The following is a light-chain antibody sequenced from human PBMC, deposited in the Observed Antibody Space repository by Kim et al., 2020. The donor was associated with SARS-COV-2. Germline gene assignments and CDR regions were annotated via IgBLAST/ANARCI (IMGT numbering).Light chain of an antibody. J-gene: IGKJ4*01. V-gene: IGKV3-20*01. CDR1: QSVSSSY. CDR3: QQYGSSPFLT. Sequence: PGERATLSCRASQSVSSSYLDWYQQKPGQAPRLLIYGASSRATGIPDRFSGSGSGTDFTLTISRLEPEDFAVYYCQQYGSSPFLTFGGGTKVDIK. CDR2: GAS.